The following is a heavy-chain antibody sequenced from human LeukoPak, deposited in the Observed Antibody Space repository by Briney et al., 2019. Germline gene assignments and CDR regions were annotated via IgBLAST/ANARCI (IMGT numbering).Heavy chain of an antibody. V-gene: IGHV4-59*12. Sequence: PSETLSLTCTVSGGSISSYYWTWIRQSPGKGLEWIGFFHHSGSTNYNPSFKSRVTISADTSNNHFSLRLTSVTAADTAVYYCARENGDAYVWGSYRYFDYWGQGTLVTVSS. CDR1: GGSISSYY. J-gene: IGHJ4*02. CDR2: FHHSGST. D-gene: IGHD3-16*02. CDR3: ARENGDAYVWGSYRYFDY.